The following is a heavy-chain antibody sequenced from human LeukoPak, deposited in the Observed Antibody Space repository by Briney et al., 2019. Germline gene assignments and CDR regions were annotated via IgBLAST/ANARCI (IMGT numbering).Heavy chain of an antibody. Sequence: ASVKVSCKVSGYTLTELSMHWVRQAPGKGLEWMGGFDPEDGETICAQKFQGRVTMTEDTSTDTAYMELSSLRSEDTAVYYCATAAYGDGNWFDPWGQGTLVTVSS. J-gene: IGHJ5*02. V-gene: IGHV1-24*01. CDR2: FDPEDGET. CDR3: ATAAYGDGNWFDP. D-gene: IGHD4-17*01. CDR1: GYTLTELS.